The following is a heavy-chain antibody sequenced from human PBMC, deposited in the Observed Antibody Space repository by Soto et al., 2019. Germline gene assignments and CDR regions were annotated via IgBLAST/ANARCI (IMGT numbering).Heavy chain of an antibody. J-gene: IGHJ6*02. CDR3: ARVGGAAFYYHGMDV. CDR2: INNDGSST. Sequence: EVQLVESGGGLVKPGGYGRLSCAASGFTFSTYWMNWVRQAPGKGLVWVSRINNDGSSTSYADSVKGRFTISRDNAKNTLYLQMNSLRAEDTAVYYCARVGGAAFYYHGMDVWGQGTTVTVSS. V-gene: IGHV3-74*01. CDR1: GFTFSTYW. D-gene: IGHD1-26*01.